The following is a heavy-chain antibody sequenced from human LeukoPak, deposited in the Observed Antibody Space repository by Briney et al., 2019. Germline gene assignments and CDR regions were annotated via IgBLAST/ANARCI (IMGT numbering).Heavy chain of an antibody. V-gene: IGHV4-34*01. Sequence: SETLSLTCTVSGGSISSYYWSWIRQPPGKGLEWIGEINHSGSTNYNPSLKSRVTISVDTSKNQFSLKLSSVTAADTAVYYRARTRSDSGWYRLHYFDYWGQGTLVTVSS. CDR3: ARTRSDSGWYRLHYFDY. CDR1: GGSISSYY. J-gene: IGHJ4*02. D-gene: IGHD6-19*01. CDR2: INHSGST.